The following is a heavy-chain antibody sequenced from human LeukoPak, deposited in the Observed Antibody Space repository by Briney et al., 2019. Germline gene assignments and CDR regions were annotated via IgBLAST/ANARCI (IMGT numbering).Heavy chain of an antibody. CDR1: GYTFTGYY. CDR3: ARVGPIRSSSWYQTXFDY. D-gene: IGHD6-13*01. CDR2: INPNSGGT. V-gene: IGHV1-2*02. Sequence: ASVKVSCKASGYTFTGYYMHWVRQAPGQGLGWMGWINPNSGGTNYAQKFQGRVTMTRDTSISTAYMELSRLRSDDTAVYYCARVGPIRSSSWYQTXFDYWGQGTLVTVSS. J-gene: IGHJ4*02.